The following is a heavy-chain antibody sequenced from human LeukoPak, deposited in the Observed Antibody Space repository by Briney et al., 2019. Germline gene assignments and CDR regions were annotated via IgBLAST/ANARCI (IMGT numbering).Heavy chain of an antibody. J-gene: IGHJ4*02. D-gene: IGHD3-16*01. V-gene: IGHV3-66*01. CDR3: ARGGREGFDY. CDR1: RFTVSSNY. CDR2: IYSGGGT. Sequence: GGSLRLSCAASRFTVSSNYMTWVRQAPGKGLEWVSVIYSGGGTYHADSVKGRFTMSRDNSKNTLYLQMNSLRAEDTAVYYCARGGREGFDYWGQGTLVTVSS.